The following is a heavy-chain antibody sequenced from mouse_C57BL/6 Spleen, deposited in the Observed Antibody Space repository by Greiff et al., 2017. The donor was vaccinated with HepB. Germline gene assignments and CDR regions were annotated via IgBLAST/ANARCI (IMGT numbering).Heavy chain of an antibody. Sequence: QVQLQQPGAELVRPGSSVKLSCKASGYTFTSYWMDWVKQSPGQGLEWIGNIYPSDSETHYNQKFKDKATLTVDKSSSTAYMQLSSLTSEDSAVYYCARSLDLDYWGQGTTLTVSS. CDR3: ARSLDLDY. V-gene: IGHV1-61*01. J-gene: IGHJ2*01. D-gene: IGHD2-4*01. CDR2: IYPSDSET. CDR1: GYTFTSYW.